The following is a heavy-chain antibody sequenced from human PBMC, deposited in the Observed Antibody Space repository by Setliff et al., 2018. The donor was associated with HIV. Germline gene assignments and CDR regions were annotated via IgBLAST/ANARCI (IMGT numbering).Heavy chain of an antibody. Sequence: SETLSLTCSVSGGSTTSGGYYWSWIRQHPGKGLEWIGTIYYSGSTYYNPSLKSRATISVDMSKNQFSLRLSSVTAADTAVYYCIIAYSSGWLAPMGFDSWGQGTLVTVSS. CDR3: IIAYSSGWLAPMGFDS. V-gene: IGHV4-39*01. J-gene: IGHJ4*02. CDR2: IYYSGST. D-gene: IGHD6-19*01. CDR1: GGSTTSGGYY.